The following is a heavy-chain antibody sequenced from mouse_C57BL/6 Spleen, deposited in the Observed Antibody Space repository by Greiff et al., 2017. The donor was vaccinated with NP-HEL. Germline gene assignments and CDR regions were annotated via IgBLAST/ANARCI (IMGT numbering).Heavy chain of an antibody. CDR1: GYAFSSYW. D-gene: IGHD2-4*01. Sequence: VQLQESGAELVKPGASVKISCKASGYAFSSYWMNWVKQRPGKGLEWIGQIYPGDGDTNYNGKFKGKATLTADKSSSTAYMQLSSLTSEDSAVYFCARFDYDDGEFAYWGQGTLVNVSA. CDR2: IYPGDGDT. J-gene: IGHJ3*01. CDR3: ARFDYDDGEFAY. V-gene: IGHV1-80*01.